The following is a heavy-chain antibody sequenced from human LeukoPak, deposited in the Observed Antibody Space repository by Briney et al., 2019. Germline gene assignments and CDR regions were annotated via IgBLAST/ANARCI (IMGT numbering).Heavy chain of an antibody. D-gene: IGHD2-2*02. CDR1: GYTLTGYY. CDR2: INPNSGGT. CDR3: AREACSSTSCYSYFDY. J-gene: IGHJ4*02. Sequence: GASVKVSCKASGYTLTGYYMHWVRQAPGQGLEWMGWINPNSGGTNYAQKFQGRVTMTRDTSISTAYMELSRLRSDDTAVYYCAREACSSTSCYSYFDYWGQGTLVTVSS. V-gene: IGHV1-2*02.